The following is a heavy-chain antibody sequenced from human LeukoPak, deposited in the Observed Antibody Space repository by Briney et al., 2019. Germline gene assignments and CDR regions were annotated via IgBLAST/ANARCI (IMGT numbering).Heavy chain of an antibody. V-gene: IGHV1-24*01. CDR1: GYTLTELS. D-gene: IGHD2-2*01. CDR2: FDPEDGET. Sequence: GASVKVSCKVSGYTLTELSMHWVRQAPGKGLEWMGGFDPEDGETIYAQKFQGRVTMTEDTSTDTAYMELSSLRSEDTAVYYCATEVSFGVVSAAIEGYYYGMDVWGQGTTVTVSS. CDR3: ATEVSFGVVSAAIEGYYYGMDV. J-gene: IGHJ6*02.